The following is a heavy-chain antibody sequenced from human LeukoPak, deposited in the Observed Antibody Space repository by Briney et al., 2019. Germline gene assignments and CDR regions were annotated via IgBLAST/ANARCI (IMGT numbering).Heavy chain of an antibody. J-gene: IGHJ6*03. CDR1: GFTFSSYA. CDR3: ARDIVGATRNYYYYYYMDV. D-gene: IGHD1-26*01. Sequence: PGGSLRLSCAASGFTFSSYAMSWVRQTPGKGLEWVSAISGRGLSTYYADSVKGRFTISRDNSKNTLYLQMNSLRAEDTAVYYCARDIVGATRNYYYYYYMDVWGKGTTVTVSS. CDR2: ISGRGLST. V-gene: IGHV3-23*01.